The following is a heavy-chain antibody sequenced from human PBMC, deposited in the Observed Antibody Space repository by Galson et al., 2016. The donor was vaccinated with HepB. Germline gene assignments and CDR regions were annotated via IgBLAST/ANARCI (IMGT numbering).Heavy chain of an antibody. J-gene: IGHJ4*02. V-gene: IGHV4-39*01. CDR1: GDSISSTSYY. CDR2: ISYSGST. D-gene: IGHD1-1*01. Sequence: ETLSLTCTASGDSISSTSYYWGWIRQPPGKGLEWIGSISYSGSTYYNPSLKSRVTISANTSKKQFSLKLSSVTAADTAVYYCARRYNWNDTLFDYWGQGTQVTVSS. CDR3: ARRYNWNDTLFDY.